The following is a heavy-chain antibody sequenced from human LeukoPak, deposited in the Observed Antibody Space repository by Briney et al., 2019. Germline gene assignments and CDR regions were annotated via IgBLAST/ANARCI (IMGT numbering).Heavy chain of an antibody. CDR3: ARAQTYNSPDY. D-gene: IGHD3-10*01. Sequence: PSETLSLTCTVSGGSISSGSYYWSWIRQPAGKGLEWIGRIYTSGSTNYNPSLKSRVTISVDTSKNQFSLKLSSVTAADTAVYYCARAQTYNSPDYWGQGTLVTVSS. CDR2: IYTSGST. CDR1: GGSISSGSYY. V-gene: IGHV4-61*02. J-gene: IGHJ4*02.